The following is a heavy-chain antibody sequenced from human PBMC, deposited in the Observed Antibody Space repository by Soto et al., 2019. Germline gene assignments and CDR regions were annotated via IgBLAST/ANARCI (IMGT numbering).Heavy chain of an antibody. J-gene: IGHJ4*02. D-gene: IGHD3-22*01. V-gene: IGHV3-33*01. CDR1: GFTFSSYG. Sequence: QVQLVESGGGVVQPGRSLRLSCAASGFTFSSYGMHWVRQAPGKGLEWVAVIWYDGSNKYYADSVKGRFTISRDNSKNTLYLQMNSLRAEETAVYYCARDRDYYDSSGYYPGYWGQGTLVTVSS. CDR2: IWYDGSNK. CDR3: ARDRDYYDSSGYYPGY.